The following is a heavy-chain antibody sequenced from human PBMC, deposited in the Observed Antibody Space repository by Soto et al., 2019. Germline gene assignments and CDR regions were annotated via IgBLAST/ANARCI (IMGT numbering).Heavy chain of an antibody. Sequence: GGSLRLSCAASGFTFSDYYMSWIRQAPGKGLEWVSYISSSGSTIYYADSVKGRFTISRDNAKNSLYLQMNSLRAEDTAVYYCARDQYYDFWSGYYTAGPLDYWGQGTLVTVSS. CDR2: ISSSGSTI. CDR1: GFTFSDYY. J-gene: IGHJ4*02. CDR3: ARDQYYDFWSGYYTAGPLDY. V-gene: IGHV3-11*01. D-gene: IGHD3-3*01.